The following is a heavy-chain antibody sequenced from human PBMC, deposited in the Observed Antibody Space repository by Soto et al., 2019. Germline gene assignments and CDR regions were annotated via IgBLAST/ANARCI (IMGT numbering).Heavy chain of an antibody. V-gene: IGHV3-15*07. Sequence: EVQLVESGGGLVMPGGSLRLSCAASGFTFSNAWMDWVRQAPGKGLEWVGRIISKTDGGTTDYAVPVKVRFTISRDDSENTLYLQMNTLKTEDTAVYYCTTRHYYDVNYDYWGQGTLVTVSS. J-gene: IGHJ4*02. CDR3: TTRHYYDVNYDY. CDR1: GFTFSNAW. D-gene: IGHD3-22*01. CDR2: IISKTDGGTT.